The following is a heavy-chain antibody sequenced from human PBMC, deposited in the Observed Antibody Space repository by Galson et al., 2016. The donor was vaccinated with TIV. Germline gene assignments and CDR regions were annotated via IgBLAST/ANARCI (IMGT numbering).Heavy chain of an antibody. J-gene: IGHJ4*02. Sequence: SVKVSCKASGGIFSTYSFGWVRQAPGQGLEWMGGIIPFLHTPNYAQKFQGRLTFTTDESSSTTYMDLSSLRSEDTAVYYCVREGCSGNNCYSEAYFDWWGQGTLVTVSS. D-gene: IGHD2-21*02. V-gene: IGHV1-69*05. CDR2: IIPFLHTP. CDR3: VREGCSGNNCYSEAYFDW. CDR1: GGIFSTYS.